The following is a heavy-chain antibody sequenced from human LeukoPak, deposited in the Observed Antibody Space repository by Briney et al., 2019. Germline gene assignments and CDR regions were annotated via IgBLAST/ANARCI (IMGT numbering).Heavy chain of an antibody. CDR3: ARSTSGWFDP. Sequence: GGSLRLSCAASGFTFRSYGMNWVRQAPGKGPEWVSSITSSSSYIYYADSVKGRFTISRDNAKNSLYLQMNSLRAEDTAVYYCARSTSGWFDPWGQGTLVTVSS. V-gene: IGHV3-21*01. J-gene: IGHJ5*02. CDR2: ITSSSSYI. CDR1: GFTFRSYG. D-gene: IGHD2-2*01.